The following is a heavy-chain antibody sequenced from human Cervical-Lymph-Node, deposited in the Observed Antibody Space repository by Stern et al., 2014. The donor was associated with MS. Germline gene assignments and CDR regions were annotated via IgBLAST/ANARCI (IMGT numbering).Heavy chain of an antibody. D-gene: IGHD1-26*01. CDR1: GGTLISYP. J-gene: IGHJ5*02. CDR3: ARHLGSHESGWFDP. Sequence: QVQLVESGAEVKTPGSSVKVSCQASGGTLISYPISWVRQAPGQGLECLGGIMPILGTSNYAHKFQGRVTITADESTTTIYMELRSLKSEDTAVYYCARHLGSHESGWFDPWGQGTLVTVSS. CDR2: IMPILGTS. V-gene: IGHV1-69*01.